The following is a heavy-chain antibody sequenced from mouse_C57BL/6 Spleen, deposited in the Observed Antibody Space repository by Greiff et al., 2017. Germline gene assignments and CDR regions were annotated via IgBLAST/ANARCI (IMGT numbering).Heavy chain of an antibody. D-gene: IGHD2-2*01. Sequence: VQLQQPGADLVKPGASLKMSCAASGFTFSSYWITWVQQTPGKGLEWVGDIYPGGGSTNYHEKVKGKVTMTVDTASSTAYMQLSSLKSEDSAVYYCARREEVGYLFAYWGQGTLVTVSA. CDR2: IYPGGGST. V-gene: IGHV1-55*01. CDR1: GFTFSSYW. CDR3: ARREEVGYLFAY. J-gene: IGHJ3*01.